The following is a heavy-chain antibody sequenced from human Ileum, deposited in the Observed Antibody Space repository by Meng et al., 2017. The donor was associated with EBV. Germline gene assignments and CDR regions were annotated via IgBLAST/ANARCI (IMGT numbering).Heavy chain of an antibody. Sequence: GPRWGSGGGLVRPAGSLSLSCAASGLTFSSFAMNWVRQAPGKGLEWVSSISTSGGSTYYADSVKGRFTISRDNSKNTLYLQMNSLRAEDTAVYYCAKASPQGDYDYARGWFDPWGQGTLVTVSS. CDR2: ISTSGGST. J-gene: IGHJ5*02. V-gene: IGHV3-23*01. CDR3: AKASPQGDYDYARGWFDP. CDR1: GLTFSSFA. D-gene: IGHD3-16*01.